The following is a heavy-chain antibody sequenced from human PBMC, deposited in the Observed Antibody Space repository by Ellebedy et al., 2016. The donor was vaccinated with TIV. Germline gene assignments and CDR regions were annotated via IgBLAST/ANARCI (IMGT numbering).Heavy chain of an antibody. V-gene: IGHV1-2*02. Sequence: ASVKVSCXASGYTFTGYYMHWVRQAPGQGLEWMGWINPNSGGTNYAQKFQGRVTMTRDTSISTAYMELRSLRSDDTAVYYCARDPWFGELLDAFDIWGQGTMVTVSS. J-gene: IGHJ3*02. D-gene: IGHD3-10*01. CDR1: GYTFTGYY. CDR3: ARDPWFGELLDAFDI. CDR2: INPNSGGT.